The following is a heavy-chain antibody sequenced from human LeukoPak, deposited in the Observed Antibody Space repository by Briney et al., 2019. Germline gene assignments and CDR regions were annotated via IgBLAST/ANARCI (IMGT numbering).Heavy chain of an antibody. CDR3: ARDYKYAFDN. CDR2: IGIDSGNT. V-gene: IGHV3-48*01. Sequence: GGSLRLSCAASGFTFSDYSMNWVRQAPGKGLEWISYIGIDSGNTNYADSVKGRFTISGDKAKNSLYLQMNSLRVEGTAVYYCARDYKYAFDNWGQGTLVTVSS. D-gene: IGHD5-24*01. J-gene: IGHJ4*02. CDR1: GFTFSDYS.